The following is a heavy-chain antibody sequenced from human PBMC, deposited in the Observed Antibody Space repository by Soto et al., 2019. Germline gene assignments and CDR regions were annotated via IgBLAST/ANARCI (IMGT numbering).Heavy chain of an antibody. CDR3: ARGDSTDCSNGVCSFFYNHDMDV. Sequence: ASVKVSCKASGDTFSIYNIHWVRQAPGQGLEWMGLINPSGGGTSYAQKLQCRVTMTTDTSIRTASMELTRLTSDDTAIYYCARGDSTDCSNGVCSFFYNHDMDVWGQGTTVTVSS. CDR2: INPSGGGT. D-gene: IGHD2-8*01. CDR1: GDTFSIYN. V-gene: IGHV1-46*01. J-gene: IGHJ6*02.